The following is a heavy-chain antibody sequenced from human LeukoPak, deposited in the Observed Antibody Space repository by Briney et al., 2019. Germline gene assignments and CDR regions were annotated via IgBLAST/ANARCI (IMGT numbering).Heavy chain of an antibody. V-gene: IGHV4-59*01. J-gene: IGHJ3*02. CDR1: GGSISSYY. Sequence: KPSETLSLTCTVSGGSISSYYWSWIRQPPGKGLEWIGYIYYSGSTNYNPSLKSRVTISVDTSKNQFSLKLSSVTAADTAVYYCARVRNGYNYKAFDIWGQGTMVTVSS. CDR2: IYYSGST. CDR3: ARVRNGYNYKAFDI. D-gene: IGHD5-24*01.